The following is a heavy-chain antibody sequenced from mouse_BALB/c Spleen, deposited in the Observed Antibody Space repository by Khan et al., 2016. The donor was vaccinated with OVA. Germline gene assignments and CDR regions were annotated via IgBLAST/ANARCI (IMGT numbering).Heavy chain of an antibody. J-gene: IGHJ3*01. CDR2: IDPFSGVS. CDR3: TRHGCVAWITY. V-gene: IGHV1-31*01. CDR1: GYSFTNYY. D-gene: IGHD2-2*01. Sequence: VQLQQSGPELMKPGASVKISCKASGYSFTNYYIHWVIQSHGKSLEWIGYIDPFSGVSTYNQKFKGKATLTVDKSSSTAYINLGNLTSEDSAVYYCTRHGCVAWITYWGQGTLVTVSA.